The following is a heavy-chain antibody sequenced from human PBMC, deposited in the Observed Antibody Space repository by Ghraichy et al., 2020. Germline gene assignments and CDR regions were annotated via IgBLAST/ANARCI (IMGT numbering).Heavy chain of an antibody. CDR1: GFTFSSYA. D-gene: IGHD2/OR15-2a*01. Sequence: LSLTCAASGFTFSSYAMSWVRQAPGKGLEWVSAISGGGGSTYYADSVKGRFTISGDNSKNTLYLQMNSLRADDTAVYYCAKGTVLSDYFDSWGQGTLVTVSS. CDR2: ISGGGGST. CDR3: AKGTVLSDYFDS. J-gene: IGHJ4*02. V-gene: IGHV3-23*01.